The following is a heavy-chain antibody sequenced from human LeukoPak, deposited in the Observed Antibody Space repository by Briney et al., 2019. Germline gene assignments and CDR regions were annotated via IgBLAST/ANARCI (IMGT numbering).Heavy chain of an antibody. CDR2: LIPLFGTP. J-gene: IGHJ4*02. Sequence: GASVKVSCKASGGTFNNYAINWVRQAPGQGLEWVGRLIPLFGTPNYAQKFQGRVTITTDESTSTAYMQLSSLRSEDTAVYYCASIMGYGGNGGARYWGQGTLVTVSS. CDR3: ASIMGYGGNGGARY. CDR1: GGTFNNYA. D-gene: IGHD4-23*01. V-gene: IGHV1-69*05.